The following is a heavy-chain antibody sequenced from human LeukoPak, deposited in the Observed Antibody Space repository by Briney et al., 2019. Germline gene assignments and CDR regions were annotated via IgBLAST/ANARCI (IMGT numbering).Heavy chain of an antibody. Sequence: PGGSLRLSCAASAFSFSDYNMNWVRQAPGKGLEWVSSITSSGSYIYYADSVKGRFTISRDNAKNSLYLQSNSLRAEDTAVYYCAKSLRGYCSGGSCFYYYYYMDVWGKGTTVTVSS. J-gene: IGHJ6*03. D-gene: IGHD2-15*01. V-gene: IGHV3-21*01. CDR3: AKSLRGYCSGGSCFYYYYYMDV. CDR2: ITSSGSYI. CDR1: AFSFSDYN.